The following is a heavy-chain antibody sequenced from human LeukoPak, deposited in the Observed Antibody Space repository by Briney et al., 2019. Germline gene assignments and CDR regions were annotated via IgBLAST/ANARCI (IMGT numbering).Heavy chain of an antibody. J-gene: IGHJ4*02. Sequence: PSETLSLTCTVSGGSISSYYWSWIRQPPGKGLEWIGYIYYSGSTNYNPSLKSRVTMTIDTSKREVCLKLTSVTAADTAIYFCATSNKVVRPDSWDSWGQGTLVTVSS. CDR2: IYYSGST. D-gene: IGHD2-2*01. V-gene: IGHV4-59*12. CDR3: ATSNKVVRPDSWDS. CDR1: GGSISSYY.